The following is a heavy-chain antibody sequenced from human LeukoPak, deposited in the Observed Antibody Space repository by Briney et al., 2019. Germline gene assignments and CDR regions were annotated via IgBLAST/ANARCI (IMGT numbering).Heavy chain of an antibody. Sequence: GRSLRLSCAASGFTFDDYAMHWVRQAPGKGLEWVSGVSWNSGIIGYADSVKGRFPISRDNAKNSLYLQMNSLRAGDTALYYCAKDRESGTTSGFDYWGQGTLVTVSS. CDR2: VSWNSGII. J-gene: IGHJ4*02. V-gene: IGHV3-9*01. CDR1: GFTFDDYA. D-gene: IGHD1-1*01. CDR3: AKDRESGTTSGFDY.